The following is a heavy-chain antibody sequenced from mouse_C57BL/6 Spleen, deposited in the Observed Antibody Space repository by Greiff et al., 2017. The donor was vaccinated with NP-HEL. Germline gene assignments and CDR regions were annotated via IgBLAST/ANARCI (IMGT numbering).Heavy chain of an antibody. CDR1: GFTFSDYG. CDR3: ARPHDGYYVWFAY. Sequence: EVQLVESGGGLVKPGGSLKLSCAASGFTFSDYGMHWVRQAPEKGLEWVAYISSGSSTIYYADTVKGRFTISRDNAKNTLFLQMTSLRSEDTAMYYCARPHDGYYVWFAYWGQGTLVTVSA. V-gene: IGHV5-17*01. D-gene: IGHD2-3*01. J-gene: IGHJ3*01. CDR2: ISSGSSTI.